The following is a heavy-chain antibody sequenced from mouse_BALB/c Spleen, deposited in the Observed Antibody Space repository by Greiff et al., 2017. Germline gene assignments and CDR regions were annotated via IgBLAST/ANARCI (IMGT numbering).Heavy chain of an antibody. CDR1: GYAFSSYW. Sequence: QVQLQQSGAELVRPGSSVKISCKASGYAFSSYWMNWVKQRPGQGLEWIGQIYPGDGDTNYNGKFKGKATLTADKSSSTAYMQLSSLTSEDSAVYFCARPRGGNYAMDYWGQGTSVTVSS. J-gene: IGHJ4*01. V-gene: IGHV1-80*01. CDR2: IYPGDGDT. CDR3: ARPRGGNYAMDY.